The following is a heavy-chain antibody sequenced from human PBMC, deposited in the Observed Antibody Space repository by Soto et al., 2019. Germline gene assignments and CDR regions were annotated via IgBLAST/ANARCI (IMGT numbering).Heavy chain of an antibody. CDR3: AREWSTSGDLNY. CDR2: ISYDGSIE. Sequence: QVQLVESGGGVVQPGRSLKLSCAASGFTFTSFSMQWVRQAPGKGLEWVAVISYDGSIEYYADSVKGRFTISRDNSKNTLYLQMLSLRTEDTAVYFCAREWSTSGDLNYWGQGTLVTVSS. D-gene: IGHD3-10*01. CDR1: GFTFTSFS. V-gene: IGHV3-30-3*01. J-gene: IGHJ4*02.